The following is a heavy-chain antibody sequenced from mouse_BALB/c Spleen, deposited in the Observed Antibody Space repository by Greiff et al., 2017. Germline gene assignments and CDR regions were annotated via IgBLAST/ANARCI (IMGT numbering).Heavy chain of an antibody. D-gene: IGHD2-1*01. CDR2: ISDGGSYT. CDR3: ARGWYYGNYDAMDY. V-gene: IGHV5-4*02. Sequence: EVMLVEPGGGLVKPGGSLKLSCAASGFTFSDYYMYWVRQTPEKRLEWVATISDGGSYTYYPDSVKGRFTISRDNSKNNLYLQMISLKSEDTAMYYCARGWYYGNYDAMDYWGQGTSVTVSS. CDR1: GFTFSDYY. J-gene: IGHJ4*01.